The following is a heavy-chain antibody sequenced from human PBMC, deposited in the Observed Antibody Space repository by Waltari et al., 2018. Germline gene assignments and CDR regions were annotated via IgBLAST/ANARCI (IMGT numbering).Heavy chain of an antibody. CDR2: IIPIVGTA. J-gene: IGHJ3*02. D-gene: IGHD4-17*01. CDR3: AREMTMVDDAFDI. V-gene: IGHV1-69*08. CDR1: GGTFSSYA. Sequence: QVQLVQSGAEVKKPGSSVKVSCKASGGTFSSYAISWVRQAPGQGLEWMGRIIPIVGTANYAQKFQGRVTITADKSTSTAYMELSSLRSEDTAVYYCAREMTMVDDAFDIWGQGTMVTVSS.